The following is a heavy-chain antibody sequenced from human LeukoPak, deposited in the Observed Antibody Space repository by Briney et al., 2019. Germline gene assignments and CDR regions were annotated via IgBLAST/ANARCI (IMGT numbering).Heavy chain of an antibody. D-gene: IGHD6-19*01. CDR2: FDPEDGET. Sequence: AASVKVSCKVSGYTLTELSMHWVRQAPGKGLEWMGGFDPEDGETIYAQKFQGRVTMTEDTSTDTAYMELSSLRSEDTAVYYCATRDTSSGWYSFDYWGQGTLVTVSS. CDR1: GYTLTELS. CDR3: ATRDTSSGWYSFDY. J-gene: IGHJ4*02. V-gene: IGHV1-24*01.